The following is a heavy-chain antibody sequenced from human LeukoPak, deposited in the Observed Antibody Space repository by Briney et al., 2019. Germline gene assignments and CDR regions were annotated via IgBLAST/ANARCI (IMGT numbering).Heavy chain of an antibody. CDR1: GFTFDDYA. CDR3: AKANYHYESSGYGIEYVQH. Sequence: PGGSLRLSCAASGFTFDDYAIHWVRQAPGKGLEWVSGISWNSGSIGYADSVKGRFHISREHAKNSLYLKMNSLRAEDTALYYCAKANYHYESSGYGIEYVQHWGQGTLGTVSS. J-gene: IGHJ1*01. V-gene: IGHV3-9*01. CDR2: ISWNSGSI. D-gene: IGHD3-22*01.